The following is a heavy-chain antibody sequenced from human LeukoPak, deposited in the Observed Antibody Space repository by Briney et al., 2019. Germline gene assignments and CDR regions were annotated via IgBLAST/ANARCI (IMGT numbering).Heavy chain of an antibody. CDR3: ARDRAANQDWVEFDP. CDR1: GFRLSDYY. J-gene: IGHJ5*02. V-gene: IGHV3-66*03. D-gene: IGHD3/OR15-3a*01. CDR2: IRDSGEA. Sequence: GGSLRLSCAVSGFRLSDYYMSWVRQAPGKGLERVGLIRDSGEAFYADFARGRFAISRDESENTLYLQMNSLRVEDTAVYFCARDRAANQDWVEFDPWGQGTPVIVSS.